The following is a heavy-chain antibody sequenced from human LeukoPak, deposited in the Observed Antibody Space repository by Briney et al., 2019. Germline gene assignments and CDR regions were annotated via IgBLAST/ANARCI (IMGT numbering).Heavy chain of an antibody. CDR1: GGSISSGDYY. CDR3: ARDSYSGSYWGGY. Sequence: PSQTLSLTCPVSGGSISSGDYYWSWIRQPPGKGLEWFGYIYYSGSTYYNPSLKSRVTISVDTSKNQFSLKLSTVTAADTAVYYCARDSYSGSYWGGYWGQGTLVTVSS. J-gene: IGHJ4*02. D-gene: IGHD1-26*01. CDR2: IYYSGST. V-gene: IGHV4-30-4*01.